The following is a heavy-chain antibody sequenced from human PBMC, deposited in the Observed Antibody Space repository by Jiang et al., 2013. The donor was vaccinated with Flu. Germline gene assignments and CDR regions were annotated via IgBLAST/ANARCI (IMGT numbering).Heavy chain of an antibody. CDR1: GGSISSTSYC. CDR3: ARLDYGDGYYYYGMDV. J-gene: IGHJ6*02. Sequence: TLSLTCTVSGGSISSTSYCWGWIRQPPGKGLEWIGSVYSGGSTYYNPSLKSRVAISLDMSKNQFSLSLTSVTAADTAVFYCARLDYGDGYYYYGMDVWGQGTSVTVS. D-gene: IGHD4-17*01. V-gene: IGHV4-39*01. CDR2: VYSGGST.